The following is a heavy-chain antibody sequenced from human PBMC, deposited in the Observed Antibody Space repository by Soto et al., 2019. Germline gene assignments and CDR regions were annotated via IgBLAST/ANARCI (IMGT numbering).Heavy chain of an antibody. CDR1: TFTLTNSA. V-gene: IGHV1-58*01. CDR2: IVVGSGHT. Sequence: ASVKVSFKASTFTLTNSAVHWVRQARGQRLEWMGCIVVGSGHTKYAHNFQERVSITRDMSTGTAYMELTSLRSEDTAVYLCATHREGATYYFDYCGQGTLVTVSS. D-gene: IGHD1-26*01. J-gene: IGHJ4*02. CDR3: ATHREGATYYFDY.